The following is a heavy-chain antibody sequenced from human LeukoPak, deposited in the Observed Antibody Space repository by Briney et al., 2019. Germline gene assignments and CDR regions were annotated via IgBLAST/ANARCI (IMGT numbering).Heavy chain of an antibody. CDR2: IYSDSST. CDR3: ARELGSYYRYFDY. Sequence: AGGSLRLSCAESGVTVSSNYMNWVRPAPGHGLACVSVIYSDSSTYYADSVKGRFTISRDNSKNTLYLQMNSLRAEDTAVYYCARELGSYYRYFDYWGQGTLVTVSS. J-gene: IGHJ4*02. D-gene: IGHD1-26*01. CDR1: GVTVSSNY. V-gene: IGHV3-53*01.